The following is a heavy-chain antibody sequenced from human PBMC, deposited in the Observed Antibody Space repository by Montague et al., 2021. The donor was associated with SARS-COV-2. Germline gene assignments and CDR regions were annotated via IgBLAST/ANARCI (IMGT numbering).Heavy chain of an antibody. Sequence: SETLSLTCVVYGGSFGGYYWTWIRQTPGKGLEWIGEIRHYGSPNYNPSVNPSLKSRVTMSIDTSKNQFSLRLTSVSAADTAVYYCARGQVTISGVLIFIPAAGHLDGWGQGTSVTVSS. CDR3: ARGQVTISGVLIFIPAAGHLDG. V-gene: IGHV4-34*01. J-gene: IGHJ3*01. D-gene: IGHD3-3*01. CDR1: GGSFGGYY. CDR2: IRHYGSP.